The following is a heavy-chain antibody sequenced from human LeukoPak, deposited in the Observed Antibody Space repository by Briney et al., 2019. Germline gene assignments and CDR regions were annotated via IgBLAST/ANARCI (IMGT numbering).Heavy chain of an antibody. D-gene: IGHD2-2*03. V-gene: IGHV4-39*01. J-gene: IGHJ3*02. CDR1: GGSISSSSYY. Sequence: SETLSLTCTVSGGSISSSSYYWGWIRQPPGKGLEWIGSIYYSGSTYYNPSLKSRVTISVDTSKNQFSLKLSSVTAADTAVYYCASGSSDKGPGAFDIWGQGTMVTVSS. CDR3: ASGSSDKGPGAFDI. CDR2: IYYSGST.